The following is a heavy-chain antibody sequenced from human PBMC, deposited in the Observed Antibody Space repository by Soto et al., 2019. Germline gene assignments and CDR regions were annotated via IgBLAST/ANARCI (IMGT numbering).Heavy chain of an antibody. D-gene: IGHD3-22*01. CDR3: AKISASYDSSGYYLFDY. CDR1: GFTFSSYG. V-gene: IGHV3-30*18. CDR2: ISYDGSNK. Sequence: QVQLVESGGGVVQPGRSLRLSCAASGFTFSSYGMHWVRQAPGKGLEWVAVISYDGSNKYYADSVKGRFTISRDNSKNTLYLQMNSLRAEDTAVYYCAKISASYDSSGYYLFDYWGQGTLVTVSS. J-gene: IGHJ4*02.